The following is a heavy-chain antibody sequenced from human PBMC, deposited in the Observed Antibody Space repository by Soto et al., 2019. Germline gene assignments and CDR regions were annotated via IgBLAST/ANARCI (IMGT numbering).Heavy chain of an antibody. J-gene: IGHJ5*02. CDR1: GFSFSSHS. Sequence: GGSLRLSCAASGFSFSSHSMNWVRQAPGKGLEWVSYISSSGSTIYYADSVKGRFTISRDNAKNSLYLQMNSLRDEDTAVYYCARESSSYNWFDPWGQGTLVTVSS. CDR3: ARESSSYNWFDP. CDR2: ISSSGSTI. D-gene: IGHD6-13*01. V-gene: IGHV3-48*02.